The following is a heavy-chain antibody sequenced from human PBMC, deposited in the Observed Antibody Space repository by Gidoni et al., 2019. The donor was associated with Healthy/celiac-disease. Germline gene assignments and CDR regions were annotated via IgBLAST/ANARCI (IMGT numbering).Heavy chain of an antibody. CDR1: GLPFSTYS. CDR2: ISGRGGST. V-gene: IGHV3-23*01. CDR3: AKGLPAADTGIFDF. D-gene: IGHD2-2*01. Sequence: EVQLLESGGGLVQPGGSRRLYCAASGLPFSTYSMNWVRQAPGKGLEWVSTISGRGGSTHTADSLKGRFTISRDNSKSMLFLHLSTLRAEDTAIYYCAKGLPAADTGIFDFWGQGTLVTVSS. J-gene: IGHJ4*02.